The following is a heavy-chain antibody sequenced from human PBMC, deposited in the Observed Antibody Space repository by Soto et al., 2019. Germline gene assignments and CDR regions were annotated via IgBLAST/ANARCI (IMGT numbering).Heavy chain of an antibody. Sequence: PGGSLRLSCAASGFTLSTYWMDWVRQTPGKGLEWVANINQDGSEKNYVDSVKGRFTISRDNAKNSLYLQMSSLTAEDSALYYCSRSLNSWGQGTLVTVSS. V-gene: IGHV3-7*01. CDR3: SRSLNS. J-gene: IGHJ5*02. CDR1: GFTLSTYW. CDR2: INQDGSEK.